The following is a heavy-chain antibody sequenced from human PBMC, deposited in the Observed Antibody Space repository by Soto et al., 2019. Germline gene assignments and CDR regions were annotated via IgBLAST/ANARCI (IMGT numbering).Heavy chain of an antibody. Sequence: QVQLVQSGAEVKKPGSSVNVSCKASGGTFSSYAISWVRQAPGQGLEWMGGIIPIFGTANYAQKFQGRVTITADESTSTAYMELSSLRSEDTAVYYCARDRRGGWSQFFDYWGQGTLVTVSS. V-gene: IGHV1-69*01. CDR2: IIPIFGTA. CDR1: GGTFSSYA. CDR3: ARDRRGGWSQFFDY. J-gene: IGHJ4*02. D-gene: IGHD6-19*01.